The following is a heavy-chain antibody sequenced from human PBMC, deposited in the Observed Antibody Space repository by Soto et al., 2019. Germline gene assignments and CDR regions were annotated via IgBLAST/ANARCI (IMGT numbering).Heavy chain of an antibody. CDR3: ARVYDFWSGNHVVTASYGMDV. V-gene: IGHV1-2*04. CDR1: GYTFTGYY. Sequence: GASVKVSCKASGYTFTGYYMRWVRQAPGQGLEWMGWINPNSGGTNYAQKFQGWVTMTRDTSISTAYMELSRLRSDDTAVYYCARVYDFWSGNHVVTASYGMDVWGQGTTVTVSS. CDR2: INPNSGGT. D-gene: IGHD3-3*01. J-gene: IGHJ6*02.